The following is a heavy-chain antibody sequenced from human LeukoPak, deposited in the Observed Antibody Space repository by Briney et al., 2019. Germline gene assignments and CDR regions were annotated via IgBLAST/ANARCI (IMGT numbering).Heavy chain of an antibody. CDR2: IKQDGSEK. CDR1: GFTFSSYW. D-gene: IGHD2-2*01. CDR3: ARGVDCSSTSCSIPDY. Sequence: GGSLRLSCAASGFTFSSYWMSWVRQAPGKGLEWVANIKQDGSEKYYVDSVKGRFTISRDNAKNSLYLQMNSLRAEDTAVYYCARGVDCSSTSCSIPDYWGQGTLVTVSS. V-gene: IGHV3-7*03. J-gene: IGHJ4*02.